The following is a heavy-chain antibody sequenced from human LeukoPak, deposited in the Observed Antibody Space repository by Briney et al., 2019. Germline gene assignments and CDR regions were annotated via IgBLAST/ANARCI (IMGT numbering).Heavy chain of an antibody. Sequence: PGGSLRLSCAASGFTFSSYGMHWVRQAPGKGLEWVAVIWYDGSNKYYADSVKGRFTISRDNSKNTLYLQMNSLRAGDTAVYYCARGGYSYGNNWFDPWGQGTLVTVSS. D-gene: IGHD5-18*01. CDR2: IWYDGSNK. J-gene: IGHJ5*02. V-gene: IGHV3-33*01. CDR3: ARGGYSYGNNWFDP. CDR1: GFTFSSYG.